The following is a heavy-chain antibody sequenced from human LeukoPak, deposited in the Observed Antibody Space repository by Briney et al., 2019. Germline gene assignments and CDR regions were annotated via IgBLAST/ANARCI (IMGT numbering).Heavy chain of an antibody. CDR3: ARVKYGSGSDDY. V-gene: IGHV3-48*03. D-gene: IGHD3-10*01. CDR2: ISSSGSTI. Sequence: EXGSYISSSGSTIYYADSVKGRFTISRDNAKNSLYLQMNSLRAEDTAVYYCARVKYGSGSDDYWGQGTLVTVSS. J-gene: IGHJ4*02.